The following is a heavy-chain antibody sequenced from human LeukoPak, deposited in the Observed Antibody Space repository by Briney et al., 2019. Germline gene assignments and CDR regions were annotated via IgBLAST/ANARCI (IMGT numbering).Heavy chain of an antibody. D-gene: IGHD3-22*01. CDR3: ARDWRATYYYDSSGYRRDNAFDI. CDR2: INPSGGST. CDR1: GYTSTSYY. V-gene: IGHV1-46*01. Sequence: ASVKVSCKASGYTSTSYYMHWVRQAPGQGLEWMGIINPSGGSTSYAQKFQGRVTMTRDMSTSTVYMELSSLRSEDTAVYYCARDWRATYYYDSSGYRRDNAFDIWGQGTMVTVSS. J-gene: IGHJ3*02.